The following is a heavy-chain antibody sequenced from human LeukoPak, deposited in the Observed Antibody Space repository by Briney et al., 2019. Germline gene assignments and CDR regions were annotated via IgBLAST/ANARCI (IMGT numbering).Heavy chain of an antibody. CDR1: GFTFSSYG. CDR2: ISYDGSNK. CDR3: AKWEFDDAFDI. D-gene: IGHD1-26*01. V-gene: IGHV3-30*18. J-gene: IGHJ3*02. Sequence: PGGSLRLSCAASGFTFSSYGMHWVRQAPGKGLEWVAVISYDGSNKYYTDSVKGRFTISRDNSKNTLYLQMNSLRAEDTAVYYCAKWEFDDAFDIWGQGTMVTVSS.